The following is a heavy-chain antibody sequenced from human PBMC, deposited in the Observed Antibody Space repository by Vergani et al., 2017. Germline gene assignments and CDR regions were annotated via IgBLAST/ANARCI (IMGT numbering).Heavy chain of an antibody. J-gene: IGHJ6*02. V-gene: IGHV1-24*01. Sequence: QVQLVQSGAEVKKPGASVKVSCKVSGYTLTELSMHWVRQAPGKGLEWMGGFDPEDGETIYAQKFQGRVTMTEDTSTDTAYMELSSLRSEDTAVYYCARGAYYDFWSGYSRYGMDVWGQGTTVTVSS. CDR1: GYTLTELS. D-gene: IGHD3-3*01. CDR2: FDPEDGET. CDR3: ARGAYYDFWSGYSRYGMDV.